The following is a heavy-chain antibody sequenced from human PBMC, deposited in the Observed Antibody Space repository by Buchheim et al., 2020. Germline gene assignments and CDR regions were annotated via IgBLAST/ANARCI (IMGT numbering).Heavy chain of an antibody. Sequence: QVQLVESGGGVVQPGRSLRLSCAASGFTFSSYGMHWVRQAPGKGLEWVAVIWYDGSNKYYADSVKGRFTISRDNSKNTLYLQMNSLRAEDTAVYYCARGSYFEYNWNDAAKIYGMDVWGQGTT. CDR3: ARGSYFEYNWNDAAKIYGMDV. CDR2: IWYDGSNK. CDR1: GFTFSSYG. V-gene: IGHV3-33*01. J-gene: IGHJ6*02. D-gene: IGHD1-1*01.